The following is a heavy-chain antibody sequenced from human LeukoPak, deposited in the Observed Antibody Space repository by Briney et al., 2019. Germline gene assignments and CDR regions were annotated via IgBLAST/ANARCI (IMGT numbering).Heavy chain of an antibody. CDR1: GYTFTGYY. V-gene: IGHV1-2*06. CDR3: ARGCSGGSCPYPLDY. Sequence: ASVKVSCKASGYTFTGYYMHWVRQAPGQGLEWMGRINPNSGGTNYAQKFQGRVTMTRDTSISTAYMELSRLRSDDTAVYYCARGCSGGSCPYPLDYWGQGTLVTGSS. J-gene: IGHJ4*02. D-gene: IGHD2-15*01. CDR2: INPNSGGT.